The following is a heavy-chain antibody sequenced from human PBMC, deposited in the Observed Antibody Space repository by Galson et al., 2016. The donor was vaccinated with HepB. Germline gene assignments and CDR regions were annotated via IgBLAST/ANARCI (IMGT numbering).Heavy chain of an antibody. J-gene: IGHJ3*02. CDR1: GLSLSPYA. CDR3: AKDRLSGHGDYSWGIFDI. Sequence: SLRLSCAGSGLSLSPYAMSWGRQAPGKGLEWVSGISASGGSKTYADSVRGSFIISRDNSNNKLFLQMNSLTTEDTAIYFCAKDRLSGHGDYSWGIFDIWGRGTEVTVSS. V-gene: IGHV3-23*01. D-gene: IGHD4-17*01. CDR2: ISASGGSK.